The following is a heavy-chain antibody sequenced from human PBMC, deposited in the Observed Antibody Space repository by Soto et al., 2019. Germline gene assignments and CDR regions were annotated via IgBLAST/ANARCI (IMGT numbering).Heavy chain of an antibody. CDR3: ARHKGCSSTSCKYYYYYYYMDV. Sequence: SETLSLTCTVSGGSISSSSYYWGWIRQPPGKGLEWIGSIYYSGSTYYNPSLKSRVTISVDTSKNQFSLKLSSVTAADTAVYYCARHKGCSSTSCKYYYYYYYMDVWGKGTTVT. CDR1: GGSISSSSYY. CDR2: IYYSGST. D-gene: IGHD2-2*01. J-gene: IGHJ6*03. V-gene: IGHV4-39*01.